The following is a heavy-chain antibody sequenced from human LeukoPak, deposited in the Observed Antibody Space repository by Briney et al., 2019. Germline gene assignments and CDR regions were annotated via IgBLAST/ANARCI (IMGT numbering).Heavy chain of an antibody. Sequence: PGGSLRLSCAASGFSFTSYAMSWVRQAPGKGLEWVSAIYSGGRIYYADTVKGRFTISRDNSKNSLYFRMNSLRAEDTAVYYCARDMFDRSGYYSDYWGQGTLVTVSP. D-gene: IGHD3-22*01. CDR1: GFSFTSYA. CDR2: IYSGGRI. V-gene: IGHV3-53*01. J-gene: IGHJ4*02. CDR3: ARDMFDRSGYYSDY.